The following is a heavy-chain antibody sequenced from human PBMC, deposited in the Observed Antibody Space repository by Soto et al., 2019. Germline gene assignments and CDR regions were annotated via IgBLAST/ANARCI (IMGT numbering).Heavy chain of an antibody. J-gene: IGHJ5*02. CDR2: INHSGST. CDR1: GGSFSDYY. Sequence: QVQLQQWGAGLLKPSETLSLTCAVYGGSFSDYYWSWIRQPPGKGLEWIGEINHSGSTNYNPSLRRRVTISVPTSKNPFSLKLSPVTAADTAVYYCARGIGYCTSTSCSPNWFDPWGQGTLVTVSS. D-gene: IGHD2-2*01. CDR3: ARGIGYCTSTSCSPNWFDP. V-gene: IGHV4-34*01.